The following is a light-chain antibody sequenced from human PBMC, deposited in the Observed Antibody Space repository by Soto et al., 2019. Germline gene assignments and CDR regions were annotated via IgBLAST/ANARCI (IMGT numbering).Light chain of an antibody. J-gene: IGLJ2*01. CDR2: EDN. V-gene: IGLV2-23*02. Sequence: QSALTQPPSASGSPGQSVTISCTGTSSDVGGYDYVSWYQQHPGKAPKLMIYEDNKRPSGVSNRFSGSKSGNTASLTISGLQAEDEADYYCCSYAGSSTFVVFGGGTKLTVL. CDR1: SSDVGGYDY. CDR3: CSYAGSSTFVV.